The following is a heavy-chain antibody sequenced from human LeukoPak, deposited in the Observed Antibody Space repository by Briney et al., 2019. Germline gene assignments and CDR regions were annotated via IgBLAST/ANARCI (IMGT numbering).Heavy chain of an antibody. D-gene: IGHD6-6*01. CDR2: IFHSGST. CDR1: GGSIFSSNW. V-gene: IGHV4-4*02. CDR3: ARAEYSSSLGIDY. J-gene: IGHJ4*02. Sequence: LRRTLSLTCAVSGGSIFSSNWWSWVRQPPGKGLEWIGQIFHSGSTSYSPSLKSRVTISVDKSKNQFSLKLSSVTAADTAVYYCARAEYSSSLGIDYWGQGTLVTVSS.